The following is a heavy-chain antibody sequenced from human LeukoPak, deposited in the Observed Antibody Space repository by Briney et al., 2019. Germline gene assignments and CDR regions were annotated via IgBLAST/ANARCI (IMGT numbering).Heavy chain of an antibody. CDR2: TWSDGSNK. J-gene: IGHJ4*02. V-gene: IGHV3-33*01. CDR3: AREGGRPGYFGSGSP. D-gene: IGHD3-10*01. CDR1: GFTFSSYG. Sequence: GRSLRLSCAASGFTFSSYGMHWVRQAPGKGLEWVASTWSDGSNKYYADSVKGRFTISRDNAKNSLYLQMNSLRAEDTAVYYCAREGGRPGYFGSGSPWGQGTLVTVSS.